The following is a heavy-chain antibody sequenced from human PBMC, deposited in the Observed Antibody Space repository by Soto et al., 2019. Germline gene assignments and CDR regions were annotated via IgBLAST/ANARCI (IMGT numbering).Heavy chain of an antibody. CDR1: GGSISSSSYY. CDR3: ARLSDYIWGSYRLGGYYFDY. CDR2: IYYSGST. J-gene: IGHJ4*02. D-gene: IGHD3-16*02. V-gene: IGHV4-39*01. Sequence: QLQLQESGPGLVKPSETLSLTCTVSGGSISSSSYYWGWIRQPPGKGLEWIGSIYYSGSTYYNPSLKSRVTISVDTSKNQFSLKLSSVTAADTAVYYCARLSDYIWGSYRLGGYYFDYWGQGTLVTVSS.